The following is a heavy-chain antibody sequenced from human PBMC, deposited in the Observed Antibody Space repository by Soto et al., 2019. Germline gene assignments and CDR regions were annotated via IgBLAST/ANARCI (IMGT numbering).Heavy chain of an antibody. CDR3: ARARRDVVVTARAAFDI. CDR1: GYTFTSYG. J-gene: IGHJ3*02. Sequence: ASVKVSCKASGYTFTSYGISWVRQAPGQGLEWMGWISAYNGNTNYAQKLQGRVTMTTDTSTSTAYMELRSLRSDDTAVYYWARARRDVVVTARAAFDIWGEGTMVTVSS. D-gene: IGHD2-21*02. V-gene: IGHV1-18*01. CDR2: ISAYNGNT.